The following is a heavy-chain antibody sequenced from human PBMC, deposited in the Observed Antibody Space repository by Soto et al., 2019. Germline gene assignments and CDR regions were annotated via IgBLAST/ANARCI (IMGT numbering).Heavy chain of an antibody. J-gene: IGHJ5*02. CDR2: IYYSGST. CDR1: GGSVSSGSYY. CDR3: ARDRAIHYGSGSYRPYNWFDP. Sequence: SETLSLTCTVSGGSVSSGSYYWSWIRQPPGKGLEWIGYIYYSGSTNYNPSLKSRVTISVDTSKNQFSLKLSSVTAADTAVYYCARDRAIHYGSGSYRPYNWFDPWGQGTLVTVSS. D-gene: IGHD3-10*01. V-gene: IGHV4-61*01.